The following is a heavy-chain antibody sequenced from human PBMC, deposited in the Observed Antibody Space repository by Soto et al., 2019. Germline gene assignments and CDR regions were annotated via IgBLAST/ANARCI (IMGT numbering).Heavy chain of an antibody. CDR1: GYTLTELS. CDR3: ATSLRPRGYSGYEPYFDY. D-gene: IGHD5-12*01. V-gene: IGHV1-24*01. Sequence: ASVKVSCKVSGYTLTELSMHWVRQAPGKGLEWMGGFDPEDGETIYAQKFQGRVTMTEDTSTDTAYMELSSLRPEDTAVYYCATSLRPRGYSGYEPYFDYWGQGTLVTVSS. CDR2: FDPEDGET. J-gene: IGHJ4*02.